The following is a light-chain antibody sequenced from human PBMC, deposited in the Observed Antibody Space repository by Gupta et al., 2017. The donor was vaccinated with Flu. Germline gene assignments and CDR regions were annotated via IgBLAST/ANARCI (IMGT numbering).Light chain of an antibody. CDR1: SSDIGGYNY. V-gene: IGLV2-14*01. Sequence: QSALTQPASVSGSPGQSITISCTGTSSDIGGYNYVSWYQQHPGKAPKLMIYEVSNRPSGVSTRFSGSKSGNTASLTISALQAEDEADYYCSSHTSSVTRIFGGGTKLTVL. CDR3: SSHTSSVTRI. CDR2: EVS. J-gene: IGLJ2*01.